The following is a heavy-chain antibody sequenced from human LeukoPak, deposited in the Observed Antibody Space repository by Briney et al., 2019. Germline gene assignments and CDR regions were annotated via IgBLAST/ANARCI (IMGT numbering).Heavy chain of an antibody. J-gene: IGHJ6*04. V-gene: IGHV3-48*03. CDR1: GFTFSSYE. Sequence: GGSLRLSCAASGFTFSSYEMNSVRQAPGKGLEWVSYISSSGSTIYYADSVKGRFTISRDNAKNSLYLQMNSLRAEDTAVYYCARVYYYYGMDVWGKGTTVTVSS. CDR3: ARVYYYYGMDV. CDR2: ISSSGSTI.